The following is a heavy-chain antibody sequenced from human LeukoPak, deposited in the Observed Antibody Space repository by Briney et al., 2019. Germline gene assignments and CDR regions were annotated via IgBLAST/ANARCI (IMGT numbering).Heavy chain of an antibody. Sequence: PGGSLRLSCAASGFTFSSYGMHWVRQAPGKGLEWVAFIRYDGSNKYYADSVKGRFTISRDNSKNTLYLQMNSLRAEDTAVYYCAKVLGIAVAGTNGYYYYMDVWGKGTTVTVSS. V-gene: IGHV3-30*02. J-gene: IGHJ6*03. CDR1: GFTFSSYG. D-gene: IGHD6-19*01. CDR2: IRYDGSNK. CDR3: AKVLGIAVAGTNGYYYYMDV.